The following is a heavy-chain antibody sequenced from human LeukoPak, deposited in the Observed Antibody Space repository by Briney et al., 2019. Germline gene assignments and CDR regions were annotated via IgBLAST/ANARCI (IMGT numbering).Heavy chain of an antibody. CDR1: GGSISSYY. CDR2: IYTSGST. Sequence: KSSETLSLTCTVSGGSISSYYWSWIRQPSGKGLEWIGRIYTSGSTNYNPSLKSRVTMSVDTSKNQFSLKLSSVTAADTAVYYCARDRRDYDPDAFDIWGQGTMVTVSS. J-gene: IGHJ3*02. D-gene: IGHD3-22*01. CDR3: ARDRRDYDPDAFDI. V-gene: IGHV4-4*07.